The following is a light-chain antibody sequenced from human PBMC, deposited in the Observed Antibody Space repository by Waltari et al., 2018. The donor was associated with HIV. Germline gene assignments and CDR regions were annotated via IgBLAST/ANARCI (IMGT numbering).Light chain of an antibody. J-gene: IGLJ2*01. CDR1: SSDIGNYNL. Sequence: QSALTQPASVSGSPGQSITISCTGTSSDIGNYNLVSWYQQHPGKAPKLIIYEGIKRPSGVSNRISGSKSANTASLTISVLQAEDEADYFCSSYGGSSNWLFGGGTKLTVL. V-gene: IGLV2-23*01. CDR3: SSYGGSSNWL. CDR2: EGI.